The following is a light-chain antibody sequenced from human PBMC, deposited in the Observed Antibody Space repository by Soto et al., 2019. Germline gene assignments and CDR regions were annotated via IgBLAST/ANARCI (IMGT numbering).Light chain of an antibody. V-gene: IGKV3-20*01. CDR1: QSVANNY. CDR2: DAS. CDR3: EQYGSTPLT. J-gene: IGKJ4*01. Sequence: EIVLTQSPGTLSLSPGERATLSCRASQSVANNYLAWYQQKPGQAPRFLIYDASSRATGIPDRFSGSESGTDFTLTIRRLEPEDFAVYYCEQYGSTPLTFGGGTKVEIK.